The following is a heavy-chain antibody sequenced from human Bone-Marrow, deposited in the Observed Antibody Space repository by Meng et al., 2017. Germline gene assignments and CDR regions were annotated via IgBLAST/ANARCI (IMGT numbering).Heavy chain of an antibody. Sequence: GGSLRLSCAASGFTFSSYWMSWVRQAPGKGLEWVANIKQDGSEKYYVDSVKGRFTISRDNAKNSLYLQMNSLRAEDTAVYYCARDFYGSSGYYYVGQTYYYYGMDVWGQGTT. CDR2: IKQDGSEK. J-gene: IGHJ6*02. CDR1: GFTFSSYW. D-gene: IGHD3-22*01. V-gene: IGHV3-7*01. CDR3: ARDFYGSSGYYYVGQTYYYYGMDV.